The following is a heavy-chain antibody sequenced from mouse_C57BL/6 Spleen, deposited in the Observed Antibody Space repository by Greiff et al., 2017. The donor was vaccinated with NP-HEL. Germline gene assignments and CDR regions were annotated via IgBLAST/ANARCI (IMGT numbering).Heavy chain of an antibody. D-gene: IGHD2-2*01. CDR3: ATIDGYDGGFAY. J-gene: IGHJ3*01. CDR2: INPNNGGT. V-gene: IGHV1-18*01. Sequence: VQLKQSGPELVKPGASVKIPCKASGYTFTDYNMDWVKQSHGKSLEWIGDINPNNGGTIYNQKFKGKATLTVDKSSSTAYMELRSLTSEDTAVYYCATIDGYDGGFAYWGQGTLVTVSA. CDR1: GYTFTDYN.